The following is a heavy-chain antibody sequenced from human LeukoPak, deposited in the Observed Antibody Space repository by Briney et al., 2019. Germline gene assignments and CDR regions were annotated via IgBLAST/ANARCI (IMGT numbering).Heavy chain of an antibody. D-gene: IGHD4-17*01. V-gene: IGHV1-69*02. J-gene: IGHJ4*02. Sequence: SVKVSCKASVGTFSSYTISWVRQAPGQGLEWMGRIIPILGIANYAQKFQGRVTITADKSTSTAYMELSSLRSEDTAVYYCARVRDYGDYGRDYWGQGTLVTVSS. CDR1: VGTFSSYT. CDR2: IIPILGIA. CDR3: ARVRDYGDYGRDY.